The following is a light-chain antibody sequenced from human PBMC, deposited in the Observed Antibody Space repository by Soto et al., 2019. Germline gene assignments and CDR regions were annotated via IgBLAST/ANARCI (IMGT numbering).Light chain of an antibody. CDR1: QSIHSN. J-gene: IGKJ4*01. CDR3: QHYNNWPRAT. Sequence: IVMTQSPDTLSVSPGERATLSCRASQSIHSNLAWYQQKPGQAPRLLMFRASIRATGFPARFSGSGSGTEFNITISSRQSEDSAIYYCQHYNNWPRATFGGGTKVDIK. CDR2: RAS. V-gene: IGKV3-15*01.